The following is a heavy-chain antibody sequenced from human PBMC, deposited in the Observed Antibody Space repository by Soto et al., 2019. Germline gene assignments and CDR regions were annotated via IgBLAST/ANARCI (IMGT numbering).Heavy chain of an antibody. CDR3: AKXMSIXXTTXXXYXMDV. Sequence: QXQLVXSGXGVVXPGRSLRLSXXASGXTFSSYGMHWVXXXXXXXXXXXXXISYDGSNKYYADSVKGRFTISRVNSKNTLYLQMNSLRAEXTAVYYCAKXMSIXXTTXXXYXMDVWGQGTTVTVSS. V-gene: IGHV3-30*18. D-gene: IGHD1-7*01. CDR1: GXTFSSYG. CDR2: ISYDGSNK. J-gene: IGHJ6*02.